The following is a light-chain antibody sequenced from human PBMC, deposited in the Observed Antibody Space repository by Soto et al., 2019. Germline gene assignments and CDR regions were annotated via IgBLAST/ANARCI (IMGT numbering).Light chain of an antibody. CDR1: QSVLYSSNNKNY. V-gene: IGKV4-1*01. J-gene: IGKJ4*01. CDR3: QNYNSAPPAGT. CDR2: WAS. Sequence: DIVMTQSPDSLAVSLGERATINCKSSQSVLYSSNNKNYLAWYQQKPGQPPKLLIYWASTRESGVPDRFSGSGSGTDFTITISSLQAEDVGVYSCQNYNSAPPAGTFGGGTKVEIK.